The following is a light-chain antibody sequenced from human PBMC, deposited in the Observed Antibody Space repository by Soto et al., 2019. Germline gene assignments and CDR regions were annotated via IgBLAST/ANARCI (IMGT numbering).Light chain of an antibody. Sequence: DIKMSQSPPTLSASVGDRVTITCRASQSVDNWLAWYQQKPGKAPELLIYDAFSLKSGVSSRFSGSRSGTEFALTISSLQPDDSATYYCQQYDSPPPTFGQGTKVDI. J-gene: IGKJ1*01. CDR3: QQYDSPPPT. V-gene: IGKV1-5*01. CDR1: QSVDNW. CDR2: DAF.